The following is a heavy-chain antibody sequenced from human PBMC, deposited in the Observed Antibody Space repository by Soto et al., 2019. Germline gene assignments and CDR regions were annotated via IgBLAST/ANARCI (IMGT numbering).Heavy chain of an antibody. CDR1: GGTFSSYA. D-gene: IGHD3-3*01. J-gene: IGHJ4*02. CDR2: IIPIFGTA. CDR3: ARNVGSLEWLLPTLDY. V-gene: IGHV1-69*05. Sequence: QVQLVQSGAEVKKPGSSVKVSCKASGGTFSSYAISWVRQAPGQGLEWMGGIIPIFGTANYAQKFQGRVKITWDESTSTAYMELSSLRSEDTAVYYCARNVGSLEWLLPTLDYWGQGTLVTVSS.